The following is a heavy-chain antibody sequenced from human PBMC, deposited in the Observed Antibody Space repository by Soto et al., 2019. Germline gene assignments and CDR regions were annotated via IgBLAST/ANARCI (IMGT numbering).Heavy chain of an antibody. J-gene: IGHJ4*02. Sequence: SETLSLTCAVYGGSFRGYYWSWIRQPPGKGLEWNGEINHSGSTNYNPSLKSRVTISVDTSKNQFSLKLSSVTAADTAVYYCARGRDILTGYYRSPLRGYFDYWGQGTLVTVS. D-gene: IGHD3-9*01. CDR1: GGSFRGYY. CDR2: INHSGST. V-gene: IGHV4-34*01. CDR3: ARGRDILTGYYRSPLRGYFDY.